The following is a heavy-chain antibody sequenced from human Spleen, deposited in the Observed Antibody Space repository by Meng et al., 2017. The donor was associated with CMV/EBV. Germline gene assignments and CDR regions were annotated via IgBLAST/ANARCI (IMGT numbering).Heavy chain of an antibody. D-gene: IGHD6-13*01. CDR2: IYYSGST. Sequence: TFSGGSISTSSYFWGWIRQPPGKGLEWIGSIYYSGSTFYNPSLKSRVTISEDTSKNQFSLRLSSVTAADTAVYYCARQDSSSVKYFDLWGRGTLVTVSS. J-gene: IGHJ2*01. V-gene: IGHV4-39*01. CDR1: GGSISTSSYF. CDR3: ARQDSSSVKYFDL.